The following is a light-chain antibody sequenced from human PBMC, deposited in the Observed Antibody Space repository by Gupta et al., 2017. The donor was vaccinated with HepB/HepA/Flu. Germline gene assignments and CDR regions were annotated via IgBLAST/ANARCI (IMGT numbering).Light chain of an antibody. Sequence: EIVLTQSPSTLPLPLGARATLPCRVSQSVRSSYLAWYQQKPGQTPRLLIYGASSRATGIPDMFSGSGSGTDFTLTISRLEPEDFAVYYCLQDCSSAKTFGEGTKLEMK. J-gene: IGKJ4*02. CDR3: LQDCSSAKT. CDR1: QSVRSSY. V-gene: IGKV3-20*01. CDR2: GAS.